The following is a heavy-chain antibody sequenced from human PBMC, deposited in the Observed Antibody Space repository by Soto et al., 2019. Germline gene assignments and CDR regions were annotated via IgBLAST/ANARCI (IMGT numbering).Heavy chain of an antibody. J-gene: IGHJ4*02. CDR3: ARGYSGFGASRYFDY. Sequence: EVQLVESGGDLVQPGRSLRLSCAAAGFTFDNYAMYWVRQAPGKGLEWVSGIGWNSYTINYADSVKGRFTISRDNDTNSLYLQMISLRAEDTALYYCARGYSGFGASRYFDYWGQGTLVTVSS. D-gene: IGHD3-16*01. V-gene: IGHV3-9*01. CDR2: IGWNSYTI. CDR1: GFTFDNYA.